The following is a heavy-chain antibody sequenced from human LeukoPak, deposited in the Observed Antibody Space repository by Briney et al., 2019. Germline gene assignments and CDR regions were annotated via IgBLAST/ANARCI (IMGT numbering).Heavy chain of an antibody. CDR3: ANLAAAGTIYYYYYMDV. D-gene: IGHD6-13*01. Sequence: SETLSLTCAVYGGSFSGYYWSWIRQPPGKGLEWIGEINHSGSTNYNPSLKSRVTISVDTSKNQFSLKLSSVTAADTAVYYCANLAAAGTIYYYYYMDVWGKGTTVTVSS. V-gene: IGHV4-34*01. J-gene: IGHJ6*03. CDR1: GGSFSGYY. CDR2: INHSGST.